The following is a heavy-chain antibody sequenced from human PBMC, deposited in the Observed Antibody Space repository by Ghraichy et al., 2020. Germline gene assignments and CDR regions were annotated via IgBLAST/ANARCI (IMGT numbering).Heavy chain of an antibody. J-gene: IGHJ5*01. CDR2: LKQDDGDS. CDR3: ANGRGWYQDS. Sequence: LSLTCATSGITFNVFWMSWVRQAPGKGLEWVANLKQDDGDSNYVDSVKGRFTISWDNAENSVSLQMNSLRAEDTGVYYCANGRGWYQDSWGQGTLVTGSP. V-gene: IGHV3-7*01. CDR1: GITFNVFW. D-gene: IGHD6-19*01.